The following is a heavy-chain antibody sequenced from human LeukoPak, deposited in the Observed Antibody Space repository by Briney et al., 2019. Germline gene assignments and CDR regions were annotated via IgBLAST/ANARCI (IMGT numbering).Heavy chain of an antibody. J-gene: IGHJ4*02. V-gene: IGHV4-30-2*01. D-gene: IGHD6-19*01. CDR2: IYHSGST. CDR1: GGSISSGGYY. Sequence: SSQSLSLTCTVSGGSISSGGYYWSWIRQPPGKGLEWIGYIYHSGSTYYNPSLKSRVTISVDRSKNQFSLKLSSVTAADTAVYYCARRHRWLGPLDYWGQGTLVTVSS. CDR3: ARRHRWLGPLDY.